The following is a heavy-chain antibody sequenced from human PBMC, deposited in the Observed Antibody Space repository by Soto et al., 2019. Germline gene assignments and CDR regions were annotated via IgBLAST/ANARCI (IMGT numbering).Heavy chain of an antibody. Sequence: TGGSLRLSCSASGFSFSSYAMSWVRQAPGKGLEWVSAISGSGGSTYYADSVKGRFTISRDNSKNTLYLQMNSLRAEDTAVYYCAKKGDYALQWFQHWGQGTLVTVSS. V-gene: IGHV3-23*01. D-gene: IGHD4-17*01. CDR1: GFSFSSYA. CDR2: ISGSGGST. J-gene: IGHJ1*01. CDR3: AKKGDYALQWFQH.